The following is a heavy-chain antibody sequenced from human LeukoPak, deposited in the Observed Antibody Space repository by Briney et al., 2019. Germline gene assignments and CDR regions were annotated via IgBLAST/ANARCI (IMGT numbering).Heavy chain of an antibody. V-gene: IGHV3-48*02. CDR2: ISSSSSTI. CDR1: GFTFSSYS. J-gene: IGHJ4*02. Sequence: PGGSLRLSCAASGFTFSSYSMNWVRQAPGKGLEWVSYISSSSSTIYYADSVKGRFTISRDNAKNSLHLQMNSLRDEDTAVYYCARDSTVTTLAYWGQGTLVTVSS. D-gene: IGHD4-17*01. CDR3: ARDSTVTTLAY.